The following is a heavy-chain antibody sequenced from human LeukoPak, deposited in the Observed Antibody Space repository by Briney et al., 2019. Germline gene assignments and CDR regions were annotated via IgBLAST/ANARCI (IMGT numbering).Heavy chain of an antibody. CDR1: GYSISSGYY. CDR3: ARELWSYDSSGYPFDY. J-gene: IGHJ4*02. V-gene: IGHV4-38-2*02. D-gene: IGHD3-22*01. CDR2: IYHSGST. Sequence: SETLSLTCTVSGYSISSGYYWGWIRQPPGKGLEWIGSIYHSGSTNYNPSLKSRVSISVDTSKNQFSLKLRSVTAADTAVYYCARELWSYDSSGYPFDYWGQGTLVTVSS.